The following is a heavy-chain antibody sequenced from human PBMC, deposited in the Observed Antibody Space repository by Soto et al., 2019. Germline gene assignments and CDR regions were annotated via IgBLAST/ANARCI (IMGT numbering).Heavy chain of an antibody. CDR3: VRGPSDHKLRLVEWPYGDY. Sequence: EVQLVESGGGLIQPGGSLRLSCVASGFIVSSNQMSWVRQAPGKGLEWVSVIYSGHTTYYADSVEGRFTISRDDSKNTLYLEMNSLRVEDTAVYYCVRGPSDHKLRLVEWPYGDYWGQGAPVTVSS. J-gene: IGHJ4*02. D-gene: IGHD3-3*01. CDR1: GFIVSSNQ. V-gene: IGHV3-53*01. CDR2: IYSGHTT.